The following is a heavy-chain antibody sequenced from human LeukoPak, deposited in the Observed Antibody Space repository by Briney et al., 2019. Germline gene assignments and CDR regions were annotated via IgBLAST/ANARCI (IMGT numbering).Heavy chain of an antibody. CDR2: INPNSGGT. V-gene: IGHV1-2*02. Sequence: ASVKVSCKASGYTFTGYYMHWVRRAPGQGLEWMGWINPNSGGTNYAQKFQGRVTMTRDTSISTAYMELSRLRSDDTAVYYCARDYRVINYYYYYMDVWGKGTTVTVSS. CDR1: GYTFTGYY. D-gene: IGHD3-22*01. CDR3: ARDYRVINYYYYYMDV. J-gene: IGHJ6*03.